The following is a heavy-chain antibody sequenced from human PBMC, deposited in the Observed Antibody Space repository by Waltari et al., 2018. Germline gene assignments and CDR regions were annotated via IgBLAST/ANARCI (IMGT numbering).Heavy chain of an antibody. Sequence: ESGGDLVQPGGSLRLSCAVSGFTPYPCSLTWVRQAPGKGLEWISYISSGSDYIYYAESVEGRFTISRDNSKNSVFLEMKYLRVDDTAIYYCAGIRGGFWFFDIWGRGTLVSVSS. CDR2: ISSGSDYI. J-gene: IGHJ2*01. D-gene: IGHD3-10*01. CDR1: GFTPYPCS. V-gene: IGHV3-48*04. CDR3: AGIRGGFWFFDI.